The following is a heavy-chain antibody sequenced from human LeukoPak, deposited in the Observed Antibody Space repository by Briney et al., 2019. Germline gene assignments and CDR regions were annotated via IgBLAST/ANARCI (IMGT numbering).Heavy chain of an antibody. Sequence: SVKVSCKASGGTFSSYAISWVRQAPGQGLEWMGKIIPILGIANYAQKFQGRVTITADKSTSTAYMELSSLRSEDTAVYYCARDMGDTAMVTDYYYYGMDVWGQGTTVTVSS. V-gene: IGHV1-69*04. J-gene: IGHJ6*02. CDR3: ARDMGDTAMVTDYYYYGMDV. D-gene: IGHD5-18*01. CDR1: GGTFSSYA. CDR2: IIPILGIA.